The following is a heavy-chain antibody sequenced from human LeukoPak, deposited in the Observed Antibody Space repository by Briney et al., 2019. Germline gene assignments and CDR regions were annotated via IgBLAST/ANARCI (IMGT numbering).Heavy chain of an antibody. CDR1: GFTFKTYG. J-gene: IGHJ6*03. CDR2: IEKDGSNK. CDR3: AKDRALSSYMDV. V-gene: IGHV3-30*02. Sequence: GSLRLSCAASGFTFKTYGMHWVRQAPGKGLDWVAFIEKDGSNKYYADSVKGRFTVSRDNSKNTLYLQMNSLRAEDTAVYYCAKDRALSSYMDVWGKGTTVTVSS. D-gene: IGHD3-10*01.